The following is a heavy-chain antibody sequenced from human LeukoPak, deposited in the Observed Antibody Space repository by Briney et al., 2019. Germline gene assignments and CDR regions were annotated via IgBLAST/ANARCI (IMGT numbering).Heavy chain of an antibody. J-gene: IGHJ3*02. CDR2: ISSSSSYI. CDR3: ARRFWVGPGAFDI. D-gene: IGHD3-3*01. Sequence: GGSLRLSCAASGFTFSSYSMNWVRQAPGKGLEWVSSISSSSSYIYYADSVKGRFTISRDNAKNSLYLQMNSLRAEDTALYYCARRFWVGPGAFDIWGQGTMVTVSS. V-gene: IGHV3-21*04. CDR1: GFTFSSYS.